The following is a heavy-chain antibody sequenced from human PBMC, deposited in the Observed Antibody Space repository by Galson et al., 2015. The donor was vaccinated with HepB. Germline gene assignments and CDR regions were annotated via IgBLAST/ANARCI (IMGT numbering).Heavy chain of an antibody. D-gene: IGHD4-17*01. CDR2: ISTRSTYI. CDR3: ARVYDGDDAGEDYGMDV. Sequence: SLRLSCAGSGFNFGSYFMNWVRQAPGKGLEWVAYISTRSTYIYYADSMKGRFTISRDDAKNSLYLQMSSLRADDTAVYYCARVYDGDDAGEDYGMDVWGPGATVTVSS. CDR1: GFNFGSYF. J-gene: IGHJ6*02. V-gene: IGHV3-21*06.